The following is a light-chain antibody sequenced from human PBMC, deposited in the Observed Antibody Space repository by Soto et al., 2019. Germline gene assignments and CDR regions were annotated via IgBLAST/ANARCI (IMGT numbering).Light chain of an antibody. CDR2: RDS. CDR1: ASTIGRNY. V-gene: IGLV1-47*01. CDR3: AAWDDNLSGFYV. Sequence: QSVLNQPPSASGTPGQRVTISCSGSASTIGRNYVYWYQQLPGTAPKLLIYRDSQRPSGVPDRFSGSKSGTSASLAISGLRSEDEADYYCAAWDDNLSGFYVFGDGTKVTVL. J-gene: IGLJ1*01.